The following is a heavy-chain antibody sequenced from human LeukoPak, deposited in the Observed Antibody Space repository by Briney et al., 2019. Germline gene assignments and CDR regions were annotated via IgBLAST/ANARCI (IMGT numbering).Heavy chain of an antibody. Sequence: SETLSLTCAVYGGSFSGYYWSWIRQPPGKGLEWIGEINHSGSTNYNPSLKSRVTISVDTSKNQFSLKLSSVTAADTAVYFCAGGGGVNCSSTSCYSIGWFDPWGQGTLVTVSS. J-gene: IGHJ5*02. CDR3: AGGGGVNCSSTSCYSIGWFDP. V-gene: IGHV4-34*01. CDR1: GGSFSGYY. CDR2: INHSGST. D-gene: IGHD2-2*02.